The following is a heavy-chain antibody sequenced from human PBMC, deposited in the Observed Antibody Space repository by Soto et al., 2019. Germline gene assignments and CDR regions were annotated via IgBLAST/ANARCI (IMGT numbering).Heavy chain of an antibody. D-gene: IGHD3-22*01. CDR2: VSNTATT. V-gene: IGHV4-4*08. J-gene: IGHJ4*02. CDR3: ARNYFDRSTYYPINFDY. Sequence: SETLSLTCTVSGASIINYYWAWIRQSPGGGLESIGYVSNTATTTYNPSLKSRVTISVDTSKNQFFLNLTSATAADTAVYYCARNYFDRSTYYPINFDYWGQGTLVTVSS. CDR1: GASIINYY.